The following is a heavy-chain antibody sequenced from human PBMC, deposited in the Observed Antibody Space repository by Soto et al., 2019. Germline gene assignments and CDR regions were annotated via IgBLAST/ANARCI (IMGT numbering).Heavy chain of an antibody. Sequence: ASVKVSCRASGYAFSGYGISWVRQAPGQGLEWMGWIYPYNGNTKYAQKLKGRVTMTTDTSTGTAYMELRSLTSDDTAVYYCARLVCSGDSCYSLVDYWGQGTQVTVSS. CDR1: GYAFSGYG. D-gene: IGHD2-15*01. V-gene: IGHV1-18*04. J-gene: IGHJ4*02. CDR3: ARLVCSGDSCYSLVDY. CDR2: IYPYNGNT.